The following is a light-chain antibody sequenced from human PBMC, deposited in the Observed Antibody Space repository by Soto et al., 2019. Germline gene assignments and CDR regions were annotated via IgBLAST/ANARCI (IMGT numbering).Light chain of an antibody. J-gene: IGKJ4*01. Sequence: DIQGTQSPSSLSASVGHRVTITCRAGQGIGSWLTWYQHKPGKAPKLLISTASSLQSGVPSRFSGSGSGTEFTLTISSLKHEDFATYYCQQANSFTLTFGGGTKVDIK. CDR3: QQANSFTLT. CDR1: QGIGSW. CDR2: TAS. V-gene: IGKV1D-12*01.